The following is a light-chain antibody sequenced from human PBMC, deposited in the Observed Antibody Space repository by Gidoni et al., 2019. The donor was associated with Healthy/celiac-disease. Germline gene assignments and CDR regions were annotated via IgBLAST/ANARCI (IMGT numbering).Light chain of an antibody. CDR1: QSVSSY. Sequence: DIELTQSPATLSSSPGERATLSCRASQSVSSYLAWYQQKPGQAPRHLIYDASNRATGIPARYSGSGSGTDYTLTISSLEPEEFAVYYCQQRSNWHRITFGQGTRLEIK. CDR3: QQRSNWHRIT. J-gene: IGKJ5*01. V-gene: IGKV3-11*01. CDR2: DAS.